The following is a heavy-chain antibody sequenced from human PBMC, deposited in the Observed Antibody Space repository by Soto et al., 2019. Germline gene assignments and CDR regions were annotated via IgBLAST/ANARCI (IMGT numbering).Heavy chain of an antibody. CDR1: GFSLRRTGEG. CDR3: ALARYSNFDY. J-gene: IGHJ4*02. Sequence: QITLKESGPSLVKPTQTLTLTYTFSGFSLRRTGEGVGWIRQPPGKALEWLALIYWDDDKRYSPSLKSRLTITKDTSKNQVVLTLTNMDPVDTATYYCALARYSNFDYWGQGTLVTVSS. CDR2: IYWDDDK. V-gene: IGHV2-5*02. D-gene: IGHD4-4*01.